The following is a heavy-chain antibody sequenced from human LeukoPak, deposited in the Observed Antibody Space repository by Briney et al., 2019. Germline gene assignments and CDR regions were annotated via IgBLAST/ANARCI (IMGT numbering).Heavy chain of an antibody. CDR3: ARRAPSPYSSSSFYYYYYMDV. CDR1: GGSISSGSYY. CDR2: IYTSGST. D-gene: IGHD6-6*01. J-gene: IGHJ6*03. V-gene: IGHV4-61*02. Sequence: SQTLSLTCTVSGGSISSGSYYWSWIRQPAGKGLEWIGRIYTSGSTNYNPSLKSRVTISVDTSKNQFSLKLSSVTAADTAVYYCARRAPSPYSSSSFYYYYYMDVWGKGTTVIVSS.